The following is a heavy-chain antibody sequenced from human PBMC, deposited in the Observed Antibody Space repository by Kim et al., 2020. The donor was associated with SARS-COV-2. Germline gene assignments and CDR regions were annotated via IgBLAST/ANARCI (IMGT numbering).Heavy chain of an antibody. CDR3: SPSVRGYSYGRRYRPDYYYGMDV. D-gene: IGHD5-18*01. V-gene: IGHV3-15*01. CDR2: IKSKTDGGTT. Sequence: GGSLRLSCAASGFTFSNAWMSWVRQAPGKGLEWVGRIKSKTDGGTTDYAAPVKGRFTISRDDSKNTLYLQMNSLKTEDTAVYYCSPSVRGYSYGRRYRPDYYYGMDVWGQGTTVTVSS. J-gene: IGHJ6*02. CDR1: GFTFSNAW.